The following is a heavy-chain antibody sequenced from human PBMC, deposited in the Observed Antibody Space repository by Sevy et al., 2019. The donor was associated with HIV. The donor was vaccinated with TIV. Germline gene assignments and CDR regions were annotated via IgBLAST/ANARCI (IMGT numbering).Heavy chain of an antibody. Sequence: SETLSLTCAVSSYSISSGYYWGWIRQFPGKGLEWIASVHHSGSTYYNPSLKSRVSISVDRSKNQFSLKLNSVTAADTAVYYCARRDLGIDVWGKGTTVTVSS. J-gene: IGHJ6*03. D-gene: IGHD3-16*01. CDR2: VHHSGST. CDR3: ARRDLGIDV. CDR1: SYSISSGYY. V-gene: IGHV4-38-2*01.